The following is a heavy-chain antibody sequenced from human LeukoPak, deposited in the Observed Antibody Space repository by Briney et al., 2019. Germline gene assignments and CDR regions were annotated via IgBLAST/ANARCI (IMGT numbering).Heavy chain of an antibody. D-gene: IGHD6-6*01. CDR3: ATSGVYSSSPFDY. J-gene: IGHJ4*02. Sequence: GGSLRLSCAASGFTFSSYAMHWVRQAPGKGLEWVAVISYDGSNKYYADSVKGRFTISRDNFKNTLYLQMNSLRSDDTAVYYCATSGVYSSSPFDYWGQGTLVTVSS. V-gene: IGHV3-30*04. CDR2: ISYDGSNK. CDR1: GFTFSSYA.